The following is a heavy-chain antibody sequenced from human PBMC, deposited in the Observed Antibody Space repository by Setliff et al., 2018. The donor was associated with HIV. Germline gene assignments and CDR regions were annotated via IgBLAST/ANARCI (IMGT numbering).Heavy chain of an antibody. V-gene: IGHV3-7*03. D-gene: IGHD3-22*01. CDR2: IKQDGSEK. CDR3: ARAYNVYDYRSDSSGYDY. CDR1: GFTFSSYW. Sequence: GGSLRLSCAASGFTFSSYWMTWVRQAPGKGLEWVANIKQDGSEKYYVDSVKGRFTLSRDNAKNSLFLQMNSLKAEDTAVYYCARAYNVYDYRSDSSGYDYWGQGTLVTVSS. J-gene: IGHJ4*02.